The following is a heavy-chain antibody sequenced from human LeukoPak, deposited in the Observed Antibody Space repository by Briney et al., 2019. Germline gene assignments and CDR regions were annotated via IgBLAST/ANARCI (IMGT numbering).Heavy chain of an antibody. CDR1: GFTFSSYA. Sequence: PGRSLRLSCAASGFTFSSYAMHWVRQAPGKGLEWVAVISYDGSNKYYADSVKGRFTISRDNSKNTLYLQMNSLRAEDTAVYYCARGGVGDRGYSGYDYGPRYYYDSSGYYGIDYWGQGTLVTVSS. CDR3: ARGGVGDRGYSGYDYGPRYYYDSSGYYGIDY. J-gene: IGHJ4*02. V-gene: IGHV3-30-3*01. CDR2: ISYDGSNK. D-gene: IGHD3-22*01.